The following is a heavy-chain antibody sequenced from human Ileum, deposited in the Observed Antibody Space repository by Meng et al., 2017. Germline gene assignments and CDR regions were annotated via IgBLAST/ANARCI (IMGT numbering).Heavy chain of an antibody. V-gene: IGHV4-4*02. D-gene: IGHD1-7*01. CDR1: GGSISSSNW. CDR3: ASLRYNWNYSADY. J-gene: IGHJ4*02. Sequence: QGELKECGPGLVKPSGTLSRTCAVSGGSISSSNWWSWVRQPPGKGLEWIGEIYHSGSTNYNPSLKSRVTISVDKSKNQFSLKLSSVTAADTAVYYCASLRYNWNYSADYWGQGTLVTVSS. CDR2: IYHSGST.